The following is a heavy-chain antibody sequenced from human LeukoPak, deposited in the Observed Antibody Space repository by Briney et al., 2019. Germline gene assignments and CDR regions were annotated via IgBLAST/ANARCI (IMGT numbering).Heavy chain of an antibody. CDR2: ISSSSSPI. CDR3: ARDGGYVKFDY. CDR1: GFTFRSYS. Sequence: GGSLRLSCAASGFTFRSYSMNWVRQAPGKGLEWVSYISSSSSPIYYGDSVKGRFTISRDNDKNSLYLQMNSLGAEDTAVYYCARDGGYVKFDYWGQGTLVTVSS. D-gene: IGHD5-12*01. V-gene: IGHV3-48*01. J-gene: IGHJ4*02.